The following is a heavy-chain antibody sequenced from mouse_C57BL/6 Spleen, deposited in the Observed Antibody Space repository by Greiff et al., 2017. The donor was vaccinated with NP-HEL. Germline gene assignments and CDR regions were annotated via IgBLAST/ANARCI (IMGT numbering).Heavy chain of an antibody. Sequence: QVQLQQSGPGLVAPSQSLSITCTVSGFSLTSYGVSWVRQPPGQGLEWLGVIWGDGSTNYHSALISRLSISKDNSKSHVFLKLNSLQTDDTATCYCAKQGQHRLRDYYAMDYWGQGTSVTVSS. D-gene: IGHD3-2*02. CDR3: AKQGQHRLRDYYAMDY. V-gene: IGHV2-3*01. J-gene: IGHJ4*01. CDR2: IWGDGST. CDR1: GFSLTSYG.